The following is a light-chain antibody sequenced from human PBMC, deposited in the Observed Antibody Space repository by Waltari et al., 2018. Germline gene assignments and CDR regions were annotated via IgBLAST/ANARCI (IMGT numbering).Light chain of an antibody. CDR2: SSN. V-gene: IGLV1-44*01. CDR3: AVWDDSLNGHV. J-gene: IGLJ6*01. Sequence: QSVLTQPPSASGTPGQRVTISCSGRAANIGDNTFNWYQQIPGMAPKLLIYSSNQRPSGVPDRFSGSRSGTSGSLTISGLQSADEADYYCAVWDDSLNGHVFGSGTKVTVL. CDR1: AANIGDNT.